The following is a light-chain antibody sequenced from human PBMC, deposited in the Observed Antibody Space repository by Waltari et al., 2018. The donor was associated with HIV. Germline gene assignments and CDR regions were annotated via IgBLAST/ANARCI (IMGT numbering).Light chain of an antibody. CDR1: AGDFGLYNV. CDR2: EVD. J-gene: IGLJ3*02. V-gene: IGLV2-14*01. CDR3: ASFTGDNTLL. Sequence: SAVTQPASVSALPVQSTTTSSPRGAGDFGLYNVLSWYQQHPGKPPRLILYEVDSRASGISGRFSGSKSGHTASLNISGLLAEDEADYYCASFTGDNTLLFGGGTKVTVL.